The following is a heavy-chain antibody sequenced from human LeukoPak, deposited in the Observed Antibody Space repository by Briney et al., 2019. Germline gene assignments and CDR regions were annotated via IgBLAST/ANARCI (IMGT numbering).Heavy chain of an antibody. Sequence: SETLSLTCTVSGGSISSSSYYWGWIRQPPGKGLEWIGSIYYSGSTYYNPSLKNRVTISVDTSKNQFSLKLSSVTAADTAVYYCARREGYCGGDCSYNWFDPWGQGTLVTVSS. V-gene: IGHV4-39*01. J-gene: IGHJ5*02. CDR3: ARREGYCGGDCSYNWFDP. D-gene: IGHD2-21*02. CDR1: GGSISSSSYY. CDR2: IYYSGST.